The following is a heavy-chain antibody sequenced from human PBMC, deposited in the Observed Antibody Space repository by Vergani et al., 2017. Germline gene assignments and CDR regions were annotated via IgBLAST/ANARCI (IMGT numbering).Heavy chain of an antibody. CDR2: IWYDGSNK. CDR3: AKDGRGIPDRFDY. V-gene: IGHV3-33*06. CDR1: GFTFSSYG. Sequence: QVQLVESGGGVVQPGRSLRLSCAASGFTFSSYGMHWVRQAPGKGLEWVAVIWYDGSNKYYADSVKGRFTISRDNSKNTLYLQMNSLRAEDTAVYYCAKDGRGIPDRFDYWGQGTLVTVSS. J-gene: IGHJ4*02. D-gene: IGHD1-14*01.